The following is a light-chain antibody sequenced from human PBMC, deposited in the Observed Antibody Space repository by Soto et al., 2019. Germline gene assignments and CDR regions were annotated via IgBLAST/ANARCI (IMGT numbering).Light chain of an antibody. CDR1: QSVGGTF. V-gene: IGKV3-15*01. CDR2: GTS. CDR3: QQYNNWPWT. Sequence: EIVLTQSPGTLSLSPGEGATLSCRASQSVGGTFLAWYQQKPGQAPRLLIYGTSTRATGVPAGFSGSGSGTEFTLTISSLQSEDFAVYYCQQYNNWPWTFGQGTKVDIK. J-gene: IGKJ1*01.